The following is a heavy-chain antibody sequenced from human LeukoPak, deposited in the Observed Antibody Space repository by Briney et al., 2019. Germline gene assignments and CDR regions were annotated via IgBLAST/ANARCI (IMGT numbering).Heavy chain of an antibody. J-gene: IGHJ4*02. V-gene: IGHV4-39*01. CDR3: ARYWYYVSGTYYRTFDY. Sequence: KPSETLSLTXTVSGGSISSSSYYWGWIGQPPGKGLQWIGIIYYSGSTYYNPSLKSRVTISVDTSKNQFSLKLSSVTAADTAVYYCARYWYYVSGTYYRTFDYWGQGTLVTVSS. CDR2: IYYSGST. D-gene: IGHD3-10*01. CDR1: GGSISSSSYY.